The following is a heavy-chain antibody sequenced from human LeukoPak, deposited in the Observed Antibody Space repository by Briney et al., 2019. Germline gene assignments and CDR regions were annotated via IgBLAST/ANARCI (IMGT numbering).Heavy chain of an antibody. CDR2: ISAYNGNT. Sequence: ASVKVSCKASGYTFTSYCISWVRQAPGQGLEWMGWISAYNGNTNYAQKLQGRATMTTDTSTSTAYMELRSLRSDDTAVYYCAVYCSGGSCPLDYWGQGTLVTVSS. D-gene: IGHD2-15*01. CDR1: GYTFTSYC. V-gene: IGHV1-18*01. CDR3: AVYCSGGSCPLDY. J-gene: IGHJ4*02.